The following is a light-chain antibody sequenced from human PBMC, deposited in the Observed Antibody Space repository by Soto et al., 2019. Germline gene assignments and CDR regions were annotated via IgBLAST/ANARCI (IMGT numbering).Light chain of an antibody. CDR2: GAS. Sequence: EIVMTQSPATLSVSRGQIAPLCCRASQSVSSNLAWYQQKPGQGPRLLIYGASTRATGIPDRFSGSGSGTDFTLTISRLDPEDFAVYYCQQYGSSGTFGQGTKVDIK. CDR1: QSVSSN. V-gene: IGKV3-20*01. J-gene: IGKJ1*01. CDR3: QQYGSSGT.